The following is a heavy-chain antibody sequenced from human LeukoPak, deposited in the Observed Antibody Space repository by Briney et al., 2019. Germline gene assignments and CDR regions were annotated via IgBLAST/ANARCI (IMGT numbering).Heavy chain of an antibody. D-gene: IGHD4-17*01. CDR2: IYTSGST. CDR3: ARSGSTVTTGEYYFDY. Sequence: SETLSLTCTVSGGSISSGSYYWSWIRQPAGKGLEWIGRIYTSGSTNYNPSLKSRVTMSVDTSKNQFSLKLSSVTAADTAVYYCARSGSTVTTGEYYFDYWGQGTLVTVSS. CDR1: GGSISSGSYY. V-gene: IGHV4-61*02. J-gene: IGHJ4*02.